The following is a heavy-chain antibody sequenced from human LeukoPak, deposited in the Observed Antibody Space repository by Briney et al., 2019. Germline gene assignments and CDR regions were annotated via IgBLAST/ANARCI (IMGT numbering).Heavy chain of an antibody. CDR1: GFTLSSYA. Sequence: GGSQRLSCAASGFTLSSYAMSWVRQAPGKGLEWVAAISNSGGDTFYSDSGKGRFTIARDNSKNTLYLQMNSLRVDDTAVYYCAQQLGYCSGGTCYFTYWGQGTLVTVSS. CDR2: ISNSGGDT. V-gene: IGHV3-23*01. D-gene: IGHD2-15*01. CDR3: AQQLGYCSGGTCYFTY. J-gene: IGHJ4*02.